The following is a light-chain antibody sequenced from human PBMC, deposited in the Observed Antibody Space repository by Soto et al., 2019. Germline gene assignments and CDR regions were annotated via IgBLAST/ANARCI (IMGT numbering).Light chain of an antibody. V-gene: IGKV1-39*01. CDR1: QSIRNY. J-gene: IGKJ4*01. CDR2: AAS. Sequence: DIQMTQSPSCLSASLGDRVTITCRASQSIRNYLNWYQQKPGKAPKLLIYAASSLQSGFPSRFSGSGSGTDVTLPIISLEREDFATYYCQQSYSNPALNFGGGTKVEIK. CDR3: QQSYSNPALN.